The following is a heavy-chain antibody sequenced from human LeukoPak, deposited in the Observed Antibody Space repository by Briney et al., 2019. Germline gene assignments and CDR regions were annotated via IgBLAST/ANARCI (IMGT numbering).Heavy chain of an antibody. J-gene: IGHJ4*02. Sequence: ASVTVSCTVSGYTLTELSMHWVRQAPGKGLEWMGGFDPEDGETIYAQKFQVRVTMTEDTSTDTAYMELSSLRSEDTAVYYCATGLGTTRRTGGYYFDYWSQGTLVTVSS. V-gene: IGHV1-24*01. D-gene: IGHD1-1*01. CDR3: ATGLGTTRRTGGYYFDY. CDR1: GYTLTELS. CDR2: FDPEDGET.